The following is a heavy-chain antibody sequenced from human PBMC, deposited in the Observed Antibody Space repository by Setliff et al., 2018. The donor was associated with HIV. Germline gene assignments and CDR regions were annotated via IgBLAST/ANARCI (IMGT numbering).Heavy chain of an antibody. Sequence: SETLSLTCSVSGASISSYYWSWIRQPPGKGLEWIGYISPTGNTNYNPSLKSRLTISIDTSKTQFSLKLSSLTAADTAVYYCARGRTGHDYWGQGTLVTVSS. CDR2: ISPTGNT. V-gene: IGHV4-4*09. CDR3: ARGRTGHDY. CDR1: GASISSYY. D-gene: IGHD1-26*01. J-gene: IGHJ4*02.